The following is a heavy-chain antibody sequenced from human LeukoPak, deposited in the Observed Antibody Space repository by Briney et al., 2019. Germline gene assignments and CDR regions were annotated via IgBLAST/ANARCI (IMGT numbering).Heavy chain of an antibody. D-gene: IGHD3-9*01. CDR1: GFTFSSYA. V-gene: IGHV3-30*04. CDR2: ISYDGSNK. J-gene: IGHJ4*02. Sequence: GRSLRLSCAASGFTFSSYAMHWVRQAPGKGLEWVAVISYDGSNKYYADSVKGRFTISRDNSKNTLYLQMNSLRAEDTAVYYCARDFAVWLPPGGYFDYWGQGTLVTVSS. CDR3: ARDFAVWLPPGGYFDY.